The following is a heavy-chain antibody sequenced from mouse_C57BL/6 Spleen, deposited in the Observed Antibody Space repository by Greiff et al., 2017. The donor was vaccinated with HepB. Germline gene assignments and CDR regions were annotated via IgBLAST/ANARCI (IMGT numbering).Heavy chain of an antibody. CDR2: ISSGGDYI. Sequence: EVNLVESGEGLVKPGGSLKLSCAASGFTFSSYAMSWVRQTPEKRLEWVAYISSGGDYIYYADTVKGRFTISRDNARNTLYLQMSSLKSEDTAMYYCTRDGYDYDGLPFDYWGQGTTLTVSS. CDR3: TRDGYDYDGLPFDY. D-gene: IGHD2-4*01. CDR1: GFTFSSYA. V-gene: IGHV5-9-1*02. J-gene: IGHJ2*01.